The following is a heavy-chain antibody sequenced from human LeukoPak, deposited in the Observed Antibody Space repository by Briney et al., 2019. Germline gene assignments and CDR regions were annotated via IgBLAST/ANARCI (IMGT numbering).Heavy chain of an antibody. CDR3: ARQLYSSGDAFDY. CDR1: GYSFPTYW. J-gene: IGHJ4*02. Sequence: GESLKISCKGSGYSFPTYWIGWVRQMPGKGLEWMGIIYPGDSDTRYGPSFQGQVTISVDKSISTAYLQWSSLKASDSAMYYCARQLYSSGDAFDYWGQGTLVTVSS. V-gene: IGHV5-51*01. CDR2: IYPGDSDT. D-gene: IGHD6-19*01.